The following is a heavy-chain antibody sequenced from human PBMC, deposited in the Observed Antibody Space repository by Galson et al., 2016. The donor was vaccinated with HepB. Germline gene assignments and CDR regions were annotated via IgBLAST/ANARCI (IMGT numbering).Heavy chain of an antibody. J-gene: IGHJ6*03. D-gene: IGHD3-10*01. CDR2: ISGNTDFT. CDR3: ARDRVVQGARHYSYMDV. V-gene: IGHV3-21*06. Sequence: SLRLSCAVSGFNFRNYMMDWVHLPPGKGLEWVSGISGNTDFTYYADSAKGRFTISRDNAKNLVFLEMNSLRGDDTAVYFCARDRVVQGARHYSYMDVWGKGVTVIVSS. CDR1: GFNFRNYM.